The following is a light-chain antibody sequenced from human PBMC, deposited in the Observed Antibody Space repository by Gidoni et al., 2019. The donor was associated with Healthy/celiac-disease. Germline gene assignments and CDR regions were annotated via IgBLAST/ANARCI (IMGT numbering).Light chain of an antibody. CDR3: HQYGSSPFT. V-gene: IGKV3-20*01. CDR1: QSVTSSQ. Sequence: EIVLTQSPGTLSLSPGERATLSCRASQSVTSSQLAWYQQKPGQSPRFLIYGASARAPDTPDRFSGSGSGRDFTLTISRLEPEDFGVYYCHQYGSSPFTFGPXPKLDIK. J-gene: IGKJ3*01. CDR2: GAS.